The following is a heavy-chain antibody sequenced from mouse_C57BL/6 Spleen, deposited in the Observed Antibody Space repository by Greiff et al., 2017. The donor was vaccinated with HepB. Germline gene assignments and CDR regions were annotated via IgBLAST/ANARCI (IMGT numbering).Heavy chain of an antibody. Sequence: VQLQQSGPELVKPGASVKISCKASGYTFTDYYMNWVKQSHGKSLEWIGDINPNNGGTSYNQKFKGKATLTVDKSSSTAYMALRSLTSEDSAVYYCARGDDGYYVDYWGQGTTLTVSS. CDR3: ARGDDGYYVDY. CDR2: INPNNGGT. J-gene: IGHJ2*01. CDR1: GYTFTDYY. D-gene: IGHD2-3*01. V-gene: IGHV1-26*01.